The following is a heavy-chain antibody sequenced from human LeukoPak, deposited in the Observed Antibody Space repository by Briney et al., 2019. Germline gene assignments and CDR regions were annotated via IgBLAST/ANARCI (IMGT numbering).Heavy chain of an antibody. Sequence: SETLSLTCAVYGGSFSGYYWSWIRQPPGKGLEWIGEINHGGSTNYNPSLKSRVTISVDTSKNQFSLKLSSVTAADTAVYYCAGGIAAAWDYWGQGTLVTVSS. J-gene: IGHJ4*02. CDR3: AGGIAAAWDY. D-gene: IGHD6-13*01. V-gene: IGHV4-34*01. CDR1: GGSFSGYY. CDR2: INHGGST.